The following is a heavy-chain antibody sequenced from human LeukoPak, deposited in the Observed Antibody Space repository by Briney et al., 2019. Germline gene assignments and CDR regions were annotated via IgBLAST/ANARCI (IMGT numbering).Heavy chain of an antibody. V-gene: IGHV1-69*13. CDR2: IIPIFGTA. Sequence: GASVKVSCKASGGTFSSYAISWVRQAPGQGLEWMGGIIPIFGTASYAQKFQGRVTITADESTSTAYMELSSLRSEDTAVYYCASTRGLRFLEYDPWGQGTLVTVSS. J-gene: IGHJ5*02. D-gene: IGHD3-3*01. CDR3: ASTRGLRFLEYDP. CDR1: GGTFSSYA.